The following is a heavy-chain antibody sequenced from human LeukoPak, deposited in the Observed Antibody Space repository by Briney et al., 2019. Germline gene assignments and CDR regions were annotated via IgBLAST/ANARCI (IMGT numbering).Heavy chain of an antibody. CDR3: ARTKRSCKWLDP. V-gene: IGHV4-59*01. Sequence: PSETLSLTCTVWSGLLCRYYGSCPRQPPGKGLELIGNSDYSRITNCSPALKRRFTISGDTSKNQFSLKMSSVTAEDTAVYYCARTKRSCKWLDPGGQATLVTVSS. CDR1: SGLLCRYY. J-gene: IGHJ5*02. CDR2: SDYSRIT.